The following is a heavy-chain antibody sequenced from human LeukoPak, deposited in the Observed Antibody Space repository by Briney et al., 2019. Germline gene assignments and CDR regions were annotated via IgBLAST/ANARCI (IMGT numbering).Heavy chain of an antibody. CDR1: GFTFSNYW. CDR2: IDQFGRAK. V-gene: IGHV3-7*04. Sequence: GGSLRLCCTASGFTFSNYWMSWVRQAPGKGLEWVASIDQFGRAKYYVDSVRGRFTFSRDNTKNSLHLQMNSLRAEDTAVYYCARADSYGSILDYWGQGTRVIDSS. J-gene: IGHJ4*02. CDR3: ARADSYGSILDY. D-gene: IGHD5-18*01.